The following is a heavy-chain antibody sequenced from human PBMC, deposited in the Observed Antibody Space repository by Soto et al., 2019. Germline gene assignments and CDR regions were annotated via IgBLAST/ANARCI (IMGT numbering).Heavy chain of an antibody. D-gene: IGHD6-13*01. Sequence: QVQLVQSGAEVKKPGASVKVSCEASGYTFTSYAIHWVRQAPGQRLEWMGWINTAKDNTKYSQKLQGRVTITRDTSASIVYMELSSLRSEDTAVYYCARGSSWSYFDYWGQGTLVTVSS. V-gene: IGHV1-3*04. CDR3: ARGSSWSYFDY. CDR1: GYTFTSYA. J-gene: IGHJ4*02. CDR2: INTAKDNT.